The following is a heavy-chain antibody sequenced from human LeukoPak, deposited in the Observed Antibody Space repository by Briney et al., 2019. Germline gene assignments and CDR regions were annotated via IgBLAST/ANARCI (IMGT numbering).Heavy chain of an antibody. CDR3: ARYLPRAQEGWFDL. V-gene: IGHV4-30-4*01. CDR1: GGSISSGVYY. J-gene: IGHJ5*02. Sequence: SETLSLTCTVSGGSISSGVYYWTWIRQPPGKGLEGIVYIYYNVRTDYNPSLKSRLTISGDTSKNQFSLKLSSVSAADTAVYYCARYLPRAQEGWFDLWGQGTLVTVSS. CDR2: IYYNVRT. D-gene: IGHD1-26*01.